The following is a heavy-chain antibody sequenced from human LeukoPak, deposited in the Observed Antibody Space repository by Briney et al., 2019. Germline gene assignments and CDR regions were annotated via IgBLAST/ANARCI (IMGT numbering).Heavy chain of an antibody. D-gene: IGHD3-10*01. V-gene: IGHV3-48*03. CDR2: ISSSGSTI. J-gene: IGHJ4*02. CDR1: GFTFSSYE. CDR3: ARRAKGLLWFGEHLDY. Sequence: GGSLRLSCAASGFTFSSYEMNWVRQAPGKGLEWVSYISSSGSTIYYADSVKGRFTISRDNAKNSLYLQMNSLRAEDTAVYYCARRAKGLLWFGEHLDYWGQGTLVTVSS.